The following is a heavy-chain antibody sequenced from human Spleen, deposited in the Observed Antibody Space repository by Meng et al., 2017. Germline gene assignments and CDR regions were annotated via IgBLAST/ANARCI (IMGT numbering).Heavy chain of an antibody. D-gene: IGHD6-13*01. V-gene: IGHV1-2*06. CDR3: ARDEDISAAGKLFGDY. Sequence: QVQRVQAGAEVKKPGAALKASCKASGYTFPDYWLHWVRRAPGQGLEWMGRINPKSGDTHYAQRFQGRVTMTGDTSISTAYMELSGLRSDDTAMYYCARDEDISAAGKLFGDYWGQGTLVTVSS. CDR2: INPKSGDT. CDR1: GYTFPDYW. J-gene: IGHJ4*02.